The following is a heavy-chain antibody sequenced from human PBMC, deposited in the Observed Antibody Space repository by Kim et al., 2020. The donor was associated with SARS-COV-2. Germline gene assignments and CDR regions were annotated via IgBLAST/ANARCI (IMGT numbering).Heavy chain of an antibody. J-gene: IGHJ5*02. Sequence: GGSLRLSCAASGFTFSSYAMSWVRQASGKGLEWVSTISGSGTTTYYTDSVKGRFTISRDNSKNTLYLQMNSLRADDTAVYYCAKDQYQLADWFDPWGQGTQVTVSS. V-gene: IGHV3-23*01. CDR2: ISGSGTTT. D-gene: IGHD2-2*01. CDR1: GFTFSSYA. CDR3: AKDQYQLADWFDP.